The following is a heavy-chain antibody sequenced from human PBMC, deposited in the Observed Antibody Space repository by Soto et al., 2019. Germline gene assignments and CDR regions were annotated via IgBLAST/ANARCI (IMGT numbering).Heavy chain of an antibody. CDR2: ISYDGSNK. CDR1: GFTFSSYA. D-gene: IGHD6-19*01. CDR3: ARAFWDYEIREIAVAPFDY. V-gene: IGHV3-30-3*01. J-gene: IGHJ4*02. Sequence: GGSLRLSCAASGFTFSSYAMHWVRQAPGKGLEWVAVISYDGSNKYYADSVKGRFTISRDNSKNTLYLQMNSLRAEDTAVYYCARAFWDYEIREIAVAPFDYWGQGTLVTVSS.